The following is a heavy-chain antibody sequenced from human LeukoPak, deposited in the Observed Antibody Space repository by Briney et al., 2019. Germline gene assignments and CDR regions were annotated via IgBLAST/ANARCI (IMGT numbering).Heavy chain of an antibody. V-gene: IGHV3-7*01. CDR3: LSATETGY. Sequence: PGGSLRLSCAASGFTFSSYGMHWVRQAPGKGLEWVANINEGGSEKNYLDSVKGRFTVSRDNAKNSLYLQMDSLKIEDTAVYYCLSATETGYWGQGTQVTVSS. J-gene: IGHJ4*02. CDR2: INEGGSEK. CDR1: GFTFSSYG. D-gene: IGHD1-14*01.